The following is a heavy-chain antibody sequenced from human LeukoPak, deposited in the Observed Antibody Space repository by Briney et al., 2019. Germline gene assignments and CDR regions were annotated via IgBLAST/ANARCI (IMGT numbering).Heavy chain of an antibody. Sequence: SQTLSLTCTVSGGSISSGGYYWSWIRQHPGKGLEWIGYIYYSGSTYYNPSLKSRVTISVDTSKNQFSLKLSSVTAADTAVYYCARREVGWYYFDYWGQGTLVTVSS. J-gene: IGHJ4*02. D-gene: IGHD6-19*01. CDR1: GGSISSGGYY. CDR3: ARREVGWYYFDY. V-gene: IGHV4-31*03. CDR2: IYYSGST.